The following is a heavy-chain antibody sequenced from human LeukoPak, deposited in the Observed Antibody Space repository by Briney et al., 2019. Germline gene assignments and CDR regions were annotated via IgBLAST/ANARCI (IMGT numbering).Heavy chain of an antibody. CDR2: INHSGST. Sequence: SETLSLTCAVYGGSFSGCYWSWIRQPPEKGLEWIWEINHSGSTNYNPSLKSRVTISVDTSKNQFSLKLSSVTAADTAVYYCARGLPIVVVPAVDYFDYWGQGTLVTVSS. CDR1: GGSFSGCY. J-gene: IGHJ4*02. CDR3: ARGLPIVVVPAVDYFDY. V-gene: IGHV4-34*01. D-gene: IGHD2-2*01.